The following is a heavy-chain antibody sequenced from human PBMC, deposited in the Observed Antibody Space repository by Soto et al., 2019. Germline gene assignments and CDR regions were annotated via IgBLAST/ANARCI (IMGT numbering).Heavy chain of an antibody. CDR3: AKEWGGIKYYSGMDV. J-gene: IGHJ6*02. D-gene: IGHD1-20*01. Sequence: EGQLLESGGGLEQPGGSLRLSCAASGFTFSSHAMSWVRQAPGKGLEWVSGISGSGGRTYYADSVKGRFTISRDNSKNTLYLQMNSLRVEDTAEYYCAKEWGGIKYYSGMDVWGQGTTVTVSS. V-gene: IGHV3-23*01. CDR1: GFTFSSHA. CDR2: ISGSGGRT.